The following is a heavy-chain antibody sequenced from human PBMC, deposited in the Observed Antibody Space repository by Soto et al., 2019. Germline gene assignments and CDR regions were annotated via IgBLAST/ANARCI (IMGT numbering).Heavy chain of an antibody. CDR2: IYHSGST. CDR3: ARGKYCISTSCYGATYYYYYGMDV. V-gene: IGHV4-4*02. J-gene: IGHJ6*02. D-gene: IGHD2-2*01. Sequence: SETLSLTCAVSGGSISSSNWWSWVRQPPGKGREWIGEIYHSGSTNYNPSLKSRVTISVDKSKNQFSLKLSSVTAADTAVYYCARGKYCISTSCYGATYYYYYGMDVWGQGTTVTVSS. CDR1: GGSISSSNW.